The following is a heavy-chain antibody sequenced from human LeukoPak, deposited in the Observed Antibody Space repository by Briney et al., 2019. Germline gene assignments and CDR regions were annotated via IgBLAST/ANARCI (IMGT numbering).Heavy chain of an antibody. CDR2: IRSKAFGGAT. V-gene: IGHV3-49*04. CDR1: GYXFGDYA. D-gene: IGHD3-16*01. J-gene: IGHJ4*02. Sequence: PGGSLRLSCTGSGYXFGDYAMSWVGQSPGKGLEWVSLIRSKAFGGATEYAASVKGRFTISRDDSKSIAYLQMNSLKTEDTAMYYCTRDGGTLDYWGQGTLVTVSS. CDR3: TRDGGTLDY.